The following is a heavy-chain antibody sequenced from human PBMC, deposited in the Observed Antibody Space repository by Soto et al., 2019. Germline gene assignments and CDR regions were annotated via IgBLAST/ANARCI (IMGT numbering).Heavy chain of an antibody. V-gene: IGHV4-31*03. Sequence: PSETLSLTCTVSGGSISSDDYYWSWIRQHPGKGLEWIGNIYYTGSTYHNPSLKSRLIISLDTSKNQFSLKLNSVTAADTAVYYCARMNYYDTSGYPFDYWGQGMMVTVSS. CDR1: GGSISSDDYY. CDR2: IYYTGST. D-gene: IGHD3-22*01. J-gene: IGHJ4*02. CDR3: ARMNYYDTSGYPFDY.